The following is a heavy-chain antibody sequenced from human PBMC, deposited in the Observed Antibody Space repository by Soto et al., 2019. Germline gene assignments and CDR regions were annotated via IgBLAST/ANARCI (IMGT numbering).Heavy chain of an antibody. CDR1: GGSISSYY. J-gene: IGHJ4*02. D-gene: IGHD4-17*01. V-gene: IGHV4-59*01. CDR2: IYYSGST. CDR3: ARATLGDYGDYVAFDY. Sequence: SETLSLTCTVSGGSISSYYWSWIRQPPGKGLEWIGYIYYSGSTNYNPSLKSRVTISVDTSKNQFSLKLSSVTAADTAVYYCARATLGDYGDYVAFDYWGQGTLVTVSS.